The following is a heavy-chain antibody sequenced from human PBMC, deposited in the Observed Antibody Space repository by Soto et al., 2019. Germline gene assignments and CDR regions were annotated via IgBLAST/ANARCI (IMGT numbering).Heavy chain of an antibody. V-gene: IGHV1-69*01. Sequence: QVQLVQSGAEVKKPGSSVKVSCKASGGTFSSYAISWVRQAPGQGLEWMGGIIPIFGTANYAQKFQGRVTITADESTGTAYMELSSRRSEDTAVYSCASKPPSSHVGSWLFDYWCQGTLVTVSS. CDR1: GGTFSSYA. CDR2: IIPIFGTA. CDR3: ASKPPSSHVGSWLFDY. D-gene: IGHD2-15*01. J-gene: IGHJ4*02.